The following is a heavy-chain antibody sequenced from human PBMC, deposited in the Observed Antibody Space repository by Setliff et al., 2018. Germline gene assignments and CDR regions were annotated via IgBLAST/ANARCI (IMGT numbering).Heavy chain of an antibody. CDR2: IYTSGST. D-gene: IGHD7-27*01. Sequence: SETLSLTCTISGGSISSYFWTWIRQPAGKGLEWIGRIYTSGSTNYNPSLKSRVTMSIDASKNQFSLKLTSVTAADTAVYYCVRDLPELTGRSFDPWGQGTQVTVSS. V-gene: IGHV4-4*07. J-gene: IGHJ5*01. CDR1: GGSISSYF. CDR3: VRDLPELTGRSFDP.